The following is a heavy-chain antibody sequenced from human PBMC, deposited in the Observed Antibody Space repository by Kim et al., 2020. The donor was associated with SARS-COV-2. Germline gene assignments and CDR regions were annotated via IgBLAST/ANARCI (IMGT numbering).Heavy chain of an antibody. D-gene: IGHD3-9*01. V-gene: IGHV5-10-1*01. Sequence: GESLKISRKGSGYSFTSYWISWVRQMPGKGLEWMGRIDPSDSYTNYSPSFQGHVTISADKSISTAYLQWSSLKASDTAMYYCARRQTYYDILTGYCSWFDPWGQGTLVTVSS. J-gene: IGHJ5*02. CDR1: GYSFTSYW. CDR2: IDPSDSYT. CDR3: ARRQTYYDILTGYCSWFDP.